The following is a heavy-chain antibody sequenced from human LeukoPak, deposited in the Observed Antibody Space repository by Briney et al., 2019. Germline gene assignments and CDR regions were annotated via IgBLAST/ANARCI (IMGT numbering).Heavy chain of an antibody. D-gene: IGHD4-17*01. Sequence: PSETLSLTSAVSVYSISSGYYWGWIRQSPGTGREWIGSVYQSGSTYYNWSLQSRVTISVDTSKNQFSLNLRAVTAAHTAVYYCARDRATTVTTCAFDIWGRGTMVTVSS. J-gene: IGHJ3*02. CDR1: VYSISSGYY. CDR3: ARDRATTVTTCAFDI. V-gene: IGHV4-38-2*02. CDR2: VYQSGST.